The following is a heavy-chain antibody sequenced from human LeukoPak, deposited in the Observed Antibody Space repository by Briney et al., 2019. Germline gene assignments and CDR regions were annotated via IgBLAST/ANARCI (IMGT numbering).Heavy chain of an antibody. V-gene: IGHV3-23*01. CDR3: AKDRKYFDY. CDR2: ISDSGGRT. J-gene: IGHJ4*02. D-gene: IGHD1-14*01. CDR1: GFTFSTYA. Sequence: GGSLRLSCAASGFTFSTYAMSWVRQAPGKGLEWVSLISDSGGRTYYADSVKGRFTTSRDNSKNTVFLQMNSLRAEDTAVYYCAKDRKYFDYWGQGTLVTVSS.